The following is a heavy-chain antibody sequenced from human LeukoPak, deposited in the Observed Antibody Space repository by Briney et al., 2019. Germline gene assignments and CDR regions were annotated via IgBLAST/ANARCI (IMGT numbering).Heavy chain of an antibody. Sequence: SETLSLTCAVYGGSFSGYYWSWIRQPPGKGLEWIGEINHSGSTNYDPSLKSRVTISVDTSKNQFSLKLSSVTAADTAVYYCARARDSSGWYSLAFDYWGQGTLVTVSS. J-gene: IGHJ4*02. CDR1: GGSFSGYY. CDR2: INHSGST. V-gene: IGHV4-34*01. D-gene: IGHD6-19*01. CDR3: ARARDSSGWYSLAFDY.